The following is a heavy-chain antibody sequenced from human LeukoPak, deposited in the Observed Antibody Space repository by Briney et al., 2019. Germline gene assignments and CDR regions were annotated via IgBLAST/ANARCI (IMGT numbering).Heavy chain of an antibody. V-gene: IGHV1-18*01. CDR2: ISAYNGNT. CDR3: ARHFSSSWSSAFDI. J-gene: IGHJ3*02. CDR1: GYTFTSYG. Sequence: ASVKVSCKASGYTFTSYGISWVRQAPGQGLEWMGWISAYNGNTNYAQKLQGRVTMTTDTSTSTAYMELRSLRSDDTAAYYCARHFSSSWSSAFDIWGQGTMVTVSS. D-gene: IGHD6-13*01.